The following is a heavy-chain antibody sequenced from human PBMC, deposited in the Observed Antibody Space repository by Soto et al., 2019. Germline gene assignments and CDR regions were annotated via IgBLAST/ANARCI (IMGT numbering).Heavy chain of an antibody. Sequence: RLSCAASGFTFSSYSMNWVRQAPGKGLEWVSSISSSSSYIYYADSVKGRFTISRDNAKNSLYLQMNSLRAEDTAVYYCARGGSGSYYIPTLNWFDPWGQGTLVTVSS. D-gene: IGHD3-10*01. V-gene: IGHV3-21*01. CDR3: ARGGSGSYYIPTLNWFDP. J-gene: IGHJ5*02. CDR1: GFTFSSYS. CDR2: ISSSSSYI.